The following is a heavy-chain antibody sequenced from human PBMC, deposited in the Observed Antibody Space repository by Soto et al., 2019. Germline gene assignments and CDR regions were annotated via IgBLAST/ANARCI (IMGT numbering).Heavy chain of an antibody. J-gene: IGHJ4*02. D-gene: IGHD2-15*01. CDR1: GGSFSGYY. CDR3: ARVIGRWSFFEY. V-gene: IGHV4-34*01. CDR2: INHSGST. Sequence: QVQLQQWGAGLLKPSETLSLTCAVYGGSFSGYYWSWIRQPPGKVLEWIGEINHSGSTNYNPSLKSGFTISVDTSKHQFSLKLSSVTSADRAVYYCARVIGRWSFFEYWGQGTVVTVSS.